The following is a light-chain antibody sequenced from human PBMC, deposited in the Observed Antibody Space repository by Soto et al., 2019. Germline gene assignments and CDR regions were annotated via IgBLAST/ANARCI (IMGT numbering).Light chain of an antibody. Sequence: QAVVTQEPSLTVSPGGTVTLTCGSSAGAVTSGQYPFWFQQKPGQAPKTLIYDTSRRHSWTPARFSGSLLGGEAALTLSGTQPEDEAEYYCLLSYNGVQVFGGGTKLTVL. CDR1: AGAVTSGQY. J-gene: IGLJ3*02. CDR2: DTS. V-gene: IGLV7-46*01. CDR3: LLSYNGVQV.